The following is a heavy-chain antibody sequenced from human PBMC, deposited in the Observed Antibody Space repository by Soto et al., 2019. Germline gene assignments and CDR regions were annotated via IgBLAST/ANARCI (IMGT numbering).Heavy chain of an antibody. Sequence: ASVKVSCKASGYTFTGYYMHWVRQAPGQGLEWMGWINPNSGGTNYAQKFQGWVTMTRDTSISTAYMELSRLRSDDTAVYYCARAVRDSSGYYYVGWYYYYGMDVWGQGTTVTVSS. CDR2: INPNSGGT. J-gene: IGHJ6*02. CDR3: ARAVRDSSGYYYVGWYYYYGMDV. CDR1: GYTFTGYY. V-gene: IGHV1-2*04. D-gene: IGHD3-22*01.